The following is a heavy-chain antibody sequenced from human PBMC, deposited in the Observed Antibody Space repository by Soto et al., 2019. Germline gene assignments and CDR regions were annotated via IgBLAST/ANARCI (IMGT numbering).Heavy chain of an antibody. CDR1: GFTFSSYG. Sequence: GGSLRLSCAASGFTFSSYGMSWVRQAPGKGLEWVSVISGSGGSTYYADSVKGRFTLSRDNSKNTVYLQMNSLRAEDTAVYYCAKDSPVGVPLMRDLHDWGQGTLVTVSS. CDR2: ISGSGGST. D-gene: IGHD2-8*01. J-gene: IGHJ1*01. CDR3: AKDSPVGVPLMRDLHD. V-gene: IGHV3-23*01.